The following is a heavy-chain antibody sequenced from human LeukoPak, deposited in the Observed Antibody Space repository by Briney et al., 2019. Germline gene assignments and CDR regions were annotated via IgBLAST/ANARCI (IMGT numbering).Heavy chain of an antibody. D-gene: IGHD3-22*01. Sequence: SQTLSLTCTVSGGSISSGGYYWSWLRQHPGKGLEWIGYIYYSGSTYYNPSLKGRVTISVDTSKNQFSLKLSSVTAADTAVYYCARGTTYYYDSSGYPYYFDYWGQGTLVTVSS. CDR1: GGSISSGGYY. J-gene: IGHJ4*02. CDR2: IYYSGST. V-gene: IGHV4-31*03. CDR3: ARGTTYYYDSSGYPYYFDY.